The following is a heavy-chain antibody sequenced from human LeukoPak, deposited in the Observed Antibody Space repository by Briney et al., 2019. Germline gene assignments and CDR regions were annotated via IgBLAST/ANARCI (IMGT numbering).Heavy chain of an antibody. D-gene: IGHD3-22*01. CDR1: GYTFTSYG. J-gene: IGHJ3*02. CDR3: ARDRPREMYYYDPGDAFDI. CDR2: ISAYNGNT. Sequence: VASVKVSCKASGYTFTSYGISWVRQAPGQGLEWMGWISAYNGNTNYAQKLQGRVTMTTDTSTSTAYMELRSLRSDDTAVYYCARDRPREMYYYDPGDAFDIWGQGTMVTVSS. V-gene: IGHV1-18*01.